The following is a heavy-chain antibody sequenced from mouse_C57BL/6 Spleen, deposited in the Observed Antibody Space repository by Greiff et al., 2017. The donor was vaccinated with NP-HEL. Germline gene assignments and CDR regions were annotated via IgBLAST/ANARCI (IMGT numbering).Heavy chain of an antibody. D-gene: IGHD1-2*01. CDR3: VRAARIKY. Sequence: EVKLQESGPGLVKPSQSLSLTCTVTGYSITSGYGWNWIRQFPGNKLEWMGYISYSGSTNYNPSLKSRISITRDTSKNQFFLQLNSVTTEVTATYYCVRAARIKYWGQGTTLTVSS. J-gene: IGHJ2*01. CDR1: GYSITSGYG. CDR2: ISYSGST. V-gene: IGHV3-2*02.